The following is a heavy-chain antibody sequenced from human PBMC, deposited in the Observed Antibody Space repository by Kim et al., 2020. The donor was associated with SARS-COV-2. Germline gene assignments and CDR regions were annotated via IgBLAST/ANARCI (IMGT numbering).Heavy chain of an antibody. V-gene: IGHV3-64D*09. Sequence: GGSLRLSCSASGFTFSSYAMHWVRQAPGKGLEYVSAISSNGGSTYYADSVKGRFTISRDNSKNTLYLQMSSLRAEDTAVYYCVKREWAIQLWDHFDYWGQGTLVTVSS. CDR3: VKREWAIQLWDHFDY. J-gene: IGHJ4*02. CDR1: GFTFSSYA. D-gene: IGHD5-18*01. CDR2: ISSNGGST.